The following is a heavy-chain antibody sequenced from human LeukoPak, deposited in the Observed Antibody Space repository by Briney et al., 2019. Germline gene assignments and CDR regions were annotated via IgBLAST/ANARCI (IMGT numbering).Heavy chain of an antibody. CDR1: GFTVSNNY. CDR3: AKTPGGGSYHLDY. D-gene: IGHD1-26*01. V-gene: IGHV3-66*01. Sequence: GGSLRLSCAASGFTVSNNYMSWVRQAPGKGLEWVSVIYSGDSGGRTYDADSVKGRFTISRDNSKNTLYLQMNSLRAEDTAVYYCAKTPGGGSYHLDYWGQGTLVTVSS. CDR2: IYSGDSGGRT. J-gene: IGHJ4*02.